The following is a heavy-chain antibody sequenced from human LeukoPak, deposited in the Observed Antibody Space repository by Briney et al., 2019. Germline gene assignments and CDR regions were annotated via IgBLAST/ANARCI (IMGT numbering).Heavy chain of an antibody. CDR3: ARDERTRGSSGWLDY. V-gene: IGHV3-30-3*01. J-gene: IGHJ4*02. D-gene: IGHD6-19*01. CDR1: GFTFSDYA. Sequence: GGSLRLSCAASGFTFSDYAMHWVRQGPGKGLEWVAVISYDGSNKYYADSVKGRFTISRDNSKNTLYLQMNSLRAEDTAVYYCARDERTRGSSGWLDYWGQGTLVTVSS. CDR2: ISYDGSNK.